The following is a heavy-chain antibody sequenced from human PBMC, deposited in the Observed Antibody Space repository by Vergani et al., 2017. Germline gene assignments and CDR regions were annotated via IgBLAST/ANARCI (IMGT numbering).Heavy chain of an antibody. D-gene: IGHD3-16*02. CDR3: ARAHDYVXGSYRYSLGFYFDY. J-gene: IGHJ4*02. Sequence: QVQLVQSGAEVKKPGASVNVSCKASGYTFTGYYMHWVRQAPGQGLEWMGWSNPNSGGTNYAQKFQGRVTMTRDTSISTAYMELSRLRSDDTAVYYCARAHDYVXGSYRYSLGFYFDYWGQGTLVTVSS. V-gene: IGHV1-2*02. CDR1: GYTFTGYY. CDR2: SNPNSGGT.